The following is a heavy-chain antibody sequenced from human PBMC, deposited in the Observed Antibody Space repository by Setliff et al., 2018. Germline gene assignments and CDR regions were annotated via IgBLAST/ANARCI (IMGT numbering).Heavy chain of an antibody. J-gene: IGHJ4*02. D-gene: IGHD3-22*01. V-gene: IGHV2-5*02. CDR2: IYWDDDK. Sequence: SGPTLVNPTQTLTLTCTFSGFSLSTSGVGVGWIRQPPGKALEWPALIYWDDDKRYSPSLKSRLTITKDTSKNQVVLTMTNMDPVDTATYYCAHSFYYYDSSGYYYYYFDYWGQGTLVTVSS. CDR3: AHSFYYYDSSGYYYYYFDY. CDR1: GFSLSTSGVG.